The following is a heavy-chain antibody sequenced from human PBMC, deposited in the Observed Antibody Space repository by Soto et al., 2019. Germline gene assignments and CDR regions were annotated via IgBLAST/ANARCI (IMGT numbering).Heavy chain of an antibody. V-gene: IGHV3-23*01. Sequence: EVQLLESGGGLVQPEGSLRLSCAASGFTFSFYAMTWVRQAPGKGLEWVSIISGSGGSTLYADSVQGRFTISRDNSKNTLYLQMNSLRAEDTAIYDCAFDFWGQGTLVTVSS. J-gene: IGHJ4*02. CDR3: AFDF. CDR2: ISGSGGST. CDR1: GFTFSFYA.